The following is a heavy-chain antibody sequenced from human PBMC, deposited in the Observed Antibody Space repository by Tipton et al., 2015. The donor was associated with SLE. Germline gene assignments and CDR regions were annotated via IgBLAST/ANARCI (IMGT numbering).Heavy chain of an antibody. V-gene: IGHV4-4*08. J-gene: IGHJ5*02. D-gene: IGHD4-11*01. Sequence: TLSLTCSVSGGSISSSYWSWIRQPPGKGLEWIGYLYTAGRTNYNPSLKSRVIISVDMSKNELSLSLTSVTAADTAVYYCARYTVGTMEDPWGQGILVTVSS. CDR1: GGSISSSY. CDR2: LYTAGRT. CDR3: ARYTVGTMEDP.